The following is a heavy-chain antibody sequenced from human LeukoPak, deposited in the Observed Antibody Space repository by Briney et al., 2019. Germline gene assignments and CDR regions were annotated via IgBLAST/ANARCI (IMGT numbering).Heavy chain of an antibody. V-gene: IGHV3-21*01. CDR2: ISSSSSYI. D-gene: IGHD3-10*01. CDR1: GFTFSSYV. Sequence: GGSLRLSCAASGFTFSSYVMHWVRQAPGKGLEWVSSISSSSSYIYYADSVKGRFTISRDNAKNSLYLQMNSLRAEDTAVYYCARVGYYGSGSYPDYWGQGTLVTVSS. J-gene: IGHJ4*02. CDR3: ARVGYYGSGSYPDY.